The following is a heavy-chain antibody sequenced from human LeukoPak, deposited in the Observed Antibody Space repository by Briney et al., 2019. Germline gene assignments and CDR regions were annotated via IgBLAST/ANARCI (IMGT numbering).Heavy chain of an antibody. CDR2: IYSDDST. CDR1: GFTLSSKY. J-gene: IGHJ4*02. D-gene: IGHD2-8*01. Sequence: GGSLTLSCAPSGFTLSSKYMRWARQAPGKGLEWVSDIYSDDSTYYTDPVKPRLNISRDNSKNTLYLQMNSLRAEDTAVYYCARGTRALSLYYFDFWVQGTLVTVCS. CDR3: ARGTRALSLYYFDF. V-gene: IGHV3-53*01.